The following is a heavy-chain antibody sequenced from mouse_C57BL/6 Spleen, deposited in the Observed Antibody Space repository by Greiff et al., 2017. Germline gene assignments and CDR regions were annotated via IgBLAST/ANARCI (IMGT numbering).Heavy chain of an antibody. CDR2: IYPGSGST. Sequence: VQLQQSGAELVKPGASVKMSCTASGFTFTSYWITWVKQRPGQGLEWIGDIYPGSGSTNYNEKFKRKATLTVDTSSSTAYMQLSSLTSEDAAVYYYARGVNWYFDVWGTGTTVTVSA. CDR3: ARGVNWYFDV. V-gene: IGHV1-55*01. CDR1: GFTFTSYW. J-gene: IGHJ1*03.